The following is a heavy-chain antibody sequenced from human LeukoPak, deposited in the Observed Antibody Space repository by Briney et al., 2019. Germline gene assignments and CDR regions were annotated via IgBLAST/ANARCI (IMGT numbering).Heavy chain of an antibody. CDR3: ARRGGSGRAFDY. J-gene: IGHJ4*02. Sequence: SETLSLTCSVSGASISGGTYYWGWIRQPPGKGLEWIGSIYYTGSTYDNPSLKSRVTISVDTSKNQFSLKLSSVAAADTAVYYCARRGGSGRAFDYWGQGALVTVSS. CDR1: GASISGGTYY. D-gene: IGHD1-26*01. V-gene: IGHV4-39*01. CDR2: IYYTGST.